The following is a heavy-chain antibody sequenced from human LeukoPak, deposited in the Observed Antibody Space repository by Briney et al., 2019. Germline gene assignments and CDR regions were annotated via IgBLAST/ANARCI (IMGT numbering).Heavy chain of an antibody. CDR1: EFSFPNYA. D-gene: IGHD1-1*01. CDR3: ARVGTDAFDI. V-gene: IGHV3-23*01. Sequence: GGSLRLSCVGSEFSFPNYAMSWVRQAPGRGLEWVSSISGSGGGTYYADSVKGRFTISRDNSKNTLYLQMNSLRAEDTAVYYCARVGTDAFDIWGQGTMVTVSS. CDR2: ISGSGGGT. J-gene: IGHJ3*02.